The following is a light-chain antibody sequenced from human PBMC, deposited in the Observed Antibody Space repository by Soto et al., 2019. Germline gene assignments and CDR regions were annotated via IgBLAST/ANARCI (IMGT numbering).Light chain of an antibody. V-gene: IGLV2-14*01. Sequence: QYALTQPASVSGSPGQSITISCTGSSSDIGGYNYVSWYQQYPGKAPKLIIYEVSNRPSGISNRFSASKSGNTASLTISGLQAEDETDYYCSSYTNSDTWVFGGGTKVTVL. CDR2: EVS. J-gene: IGLJ3*02. CDR1: SSDIGGYNY. CDR3: SSYTNSDTWV.